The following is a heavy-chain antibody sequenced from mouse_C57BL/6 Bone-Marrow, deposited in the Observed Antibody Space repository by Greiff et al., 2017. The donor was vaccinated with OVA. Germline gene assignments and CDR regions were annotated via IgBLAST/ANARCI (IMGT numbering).Heavy chain of an antibody. CDR1: GYTFTSYW. Sequence: QVQLQQPGAELVRPGTSVKLSCKASGYTFTSYWMHWVKQRPGQGLEWIGVIDPSDSYTKYNQKFKGKATLTVDTSSSTAYMQLSSLTSEDSAVYYCARGGWGLRNYWGQGTTLTVSS. D-gene: IGHD2-4*01. CDR3: ARGGWGLRNY. CDR2: IDPSDSYT. V-gene: IGHV1-59*01. J-gene: IGHJ2*01.